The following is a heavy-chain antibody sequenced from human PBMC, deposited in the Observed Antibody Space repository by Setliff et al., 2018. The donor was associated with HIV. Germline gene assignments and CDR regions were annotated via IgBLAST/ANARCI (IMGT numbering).Heavy chain of an antibody. Sequence: GSLRLSCTASGFTFGDYAMSWVRQAPGRGLEWVSSISPGGIDTYYADSVKGRFTISRDNSKNSLYLQMNSLRADDTAVYYCARDGTTFLAAMDVWGKGTTVTVSS. CDR1: GFTFGDYA. CDR3: ARDGTTFLAAMDV. CDR2: ISPGGIDT. J-gene: IGHJ6*03. D-gene: IGHD3-3*02. V-gene: IGHV3-23*01.